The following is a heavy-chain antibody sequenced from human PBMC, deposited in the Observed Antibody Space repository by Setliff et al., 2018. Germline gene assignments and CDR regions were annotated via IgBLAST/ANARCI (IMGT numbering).Heavy chain of an antibody. CDR3: ARIAEYDTLDI. CDR1: GFSFNKYW. V-gene: IGHV3-74*01. CDR2: INGDATIA. J-gene: IGHJ3*02. Sequence: GGSLRLSCTVYGFSFNKYWMYWVRQAPGKGLEWVSRINGDATIAHYADSVKGRFTISRDNARNALYLQMVSLRVEDTAVYYCARIAEYDTLDIWGHGTMVTVSS.